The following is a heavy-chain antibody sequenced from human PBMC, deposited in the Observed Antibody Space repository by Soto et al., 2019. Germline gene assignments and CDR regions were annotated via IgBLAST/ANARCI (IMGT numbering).Heavy chain of an antibody. D-gene: IGHD6-25*01. Sequence: GGSLRLSCAASGFTFSNYWMHWVRQAPGKGLVWVSRINSIGNIMDYADSVKGRFTISRDNAKNTLYLQMNSLRAEDTAVYFCARKYISVDYWGQGALVTVSS. CDR1: GFTFSNYW. V-gene: IGHV3-74*01. J-gene: IGHJ4*02. CDR2: INSIGNIM. CDR3: ARKYISVDY.